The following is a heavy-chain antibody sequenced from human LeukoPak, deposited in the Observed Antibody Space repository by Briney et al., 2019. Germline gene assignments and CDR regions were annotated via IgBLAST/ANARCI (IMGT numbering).Heavy chain of an antibody. D-gene: IGHD5-18*01. J-gene: IGHJ4*02. CDR2: VSWNSGSI. V-gene: IGHV3-9*01. CDR1: XFTFDDYA. Sequence: PGGXLRXSXXASXFTFDDYAMHWVRQAPGKGLXXXSGVSWNSGSIVYADSVKGRFTISRDNAKNSLYLQMNSLRAEDTALYYCAKGAAMARGYFDYWGQGTLVTVSS. CDR3: AKGAAMARGYFDY.